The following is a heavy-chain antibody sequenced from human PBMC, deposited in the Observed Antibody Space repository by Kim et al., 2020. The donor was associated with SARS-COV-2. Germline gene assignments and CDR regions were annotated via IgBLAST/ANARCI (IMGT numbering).Heavy chain of an antibody. D-gene: IGHD3-10*01. V-gene: IGHV3-33*01. CDR2: IWYDGNNK. J-gene: IGHJ4*02. CDR1: GFTFSGYG. Sequence: GGSLRLSCAASGFTFSGYGMHWVRQAPGKGLEWVAVIWYDGNNKYYTDSVKGRFTISRDDSKNTLYLQMNSLRAGDTAVYYCARDSYFGSGSYPFDYWGQGTLVTVSS. CDR3: ARDSYFGSGSYPFDY.